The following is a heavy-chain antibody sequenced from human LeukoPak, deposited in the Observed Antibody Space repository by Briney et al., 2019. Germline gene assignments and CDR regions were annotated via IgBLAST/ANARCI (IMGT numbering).Heavy chain of an antibody. CDR1: GFTFSSYG. V-gene: IGHV3-48*01. Sequence: PGGSLRLSCAAPGFTFSSYGMHWVRQAPGKGLEWVSYISGSSTSIYHADSVKGRFTISRDNAKNSLYLQMNSLRAEDTAVYYCARDVGYRSWFDPWGQGTLVIVSS. CDR3: ARDVGYRSWFDP. CDR2: ISGSSTSI. J-gene: IGHJ5*02. D-gene: IGHD5-18*01.